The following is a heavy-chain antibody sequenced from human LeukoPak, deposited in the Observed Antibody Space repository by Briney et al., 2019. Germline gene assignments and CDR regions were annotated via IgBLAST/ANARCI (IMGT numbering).Heavy chain of an antibody. CDR2: ISGSGGST. CDR3: AKALRQQWLEPEDHDAFDI. D-gene: IGHD6-19*01. V-gene: IGHV3-23*01. Sequence: GGSLRLSCAASGFTFSSYAMSWVRQAPGKGLEWVSAISGSGGSTYYADSVKGRFTISRDNSKNTLYLQMNSLRAEDTAVYYCAKALRQQWLEPEDHDAFDIWGQGTMVTVSS. CDR1: GFTFSSYA. J-gene: IGHJ3*02.